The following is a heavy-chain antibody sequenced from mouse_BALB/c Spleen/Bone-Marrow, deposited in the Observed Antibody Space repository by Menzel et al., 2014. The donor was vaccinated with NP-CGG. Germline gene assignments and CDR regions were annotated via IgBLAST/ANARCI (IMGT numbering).Heavy chain of an antibody. V-gene: IGHV1-63*01. CDR1: GYAFTNYW. J-gene: IGHJ2*01. CDR2: IYPGSGNT. CDR3: TRRRSLDY. Sequence: VQLQQSGTELVRPGTSVKISCKASGYAFTNYWLGWVKQRPGHGLEWIGDIYPGSGNTYYNEKFKGKATLTADKSSSTAYMQVSGLTSEDSAVYFCTRRRSLDYWGQGTTLTVSS.